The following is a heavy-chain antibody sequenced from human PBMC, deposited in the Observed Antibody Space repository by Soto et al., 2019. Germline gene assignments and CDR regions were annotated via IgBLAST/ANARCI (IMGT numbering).Heavy chain of an antibody. J-gene: IGHJ4*02. CDR2: INADNGNT. D-gene: IGHD3-10*01. V-gene: IGHV1-3*01. CDR1: GYTFTSYV. CDR3: ARDMGFGLSDY. Sequence: ASVKVSCKTSGYTFTSYVIHWVRQAPGQRLEWMGWINADNGNTKYSQKFQDRVTITRDTSASTAYMELSSLRSEDTAVYYCARDMGFGLSDYWGQGILVTVSS.